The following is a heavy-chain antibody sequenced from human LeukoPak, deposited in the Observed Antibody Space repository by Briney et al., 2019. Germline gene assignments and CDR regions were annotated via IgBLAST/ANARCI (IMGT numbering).Heavy chain of an antibody. J-gene: IGHJ4*02. CDR3: AKWGDYDVLTGYYVSDY. D-gene: IGHD3-9*01. CDR1: GFTFSNYA. V-gene: IGHV3-23*01. CDR2: ITGSGGKT. Sequence: GGSLRLSCAASGFTFSNYAMSWVRQAPGKGLEWVSAITGSGGKTYYADSVKGRFTISRDNSKNTVFLQMNSLRAEDTTVYYCAKWGDYDVLTGYYVSDYWGQGTRVTVSS.